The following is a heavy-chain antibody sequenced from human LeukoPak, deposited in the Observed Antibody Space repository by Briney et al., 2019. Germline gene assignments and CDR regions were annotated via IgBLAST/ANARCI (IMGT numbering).Heavy chain of an antibody. CDR1: GYSFSAYW. CDR3: ARHRASGSGSYYIRYFDY. V-gene: IGHV5-51*01. Sequence: GESLKISYKGSGYSFSAYWIGWVRQMPGKGLEWMGIIYPGDSDTRYSPSFQGQVTISADKSISTAYLQWSSLKASDSAMYYCARHRASGSGSYYIRYFDYWGQGTLVTVSS. D-gene: IGHD3-10*01. CDR2: IYPGDSDT. J-gene: IGHJ4*02.